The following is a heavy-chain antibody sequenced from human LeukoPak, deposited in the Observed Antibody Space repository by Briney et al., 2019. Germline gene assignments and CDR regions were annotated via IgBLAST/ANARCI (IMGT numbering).Heavy chain of an antibody. CDR3: ARAYDFWSGYYPLWFDP. V-gene: IGHV3-64*01. D-gene: IGHD3-3*01. CDR2: ISSNGGST. J-gene: IGHJ5*02. CDR1: GFTFSSYT. Sequence: AEGSLRLSCAASGFTFSSYTMHWVRQAPGKGLEYVSAISSNGGSTYYANSVKGRFSISRDNSKDTLYLQMGSLRAEDMAVYYCARAYDFWSGYYPLWFDPWGQGTLVTVSS.